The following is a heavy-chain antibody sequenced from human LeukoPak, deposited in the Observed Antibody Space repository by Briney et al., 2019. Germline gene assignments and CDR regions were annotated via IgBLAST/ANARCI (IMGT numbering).Heavy chain of an antibody. CDR3: AKDPKGSDYYGSGSWAWFDP. D-gene: IGHD3-10*01. CDR1: GFTFSSYA. J-gene: IGHJ5*02. V-gene: IGHV3-23*01. CDR2: ISGSGGST. Sequence: PGGSLRLSCAASGFTFSSYAMSWVRQAPGKGLEWVSAISGSGGSTYYADSVKGRFTISRDNSKNTLYLQMNSLRAEDTAVYYCAKDPKGSDYYGSGSWAWFDPWGQGTLVTVSS.